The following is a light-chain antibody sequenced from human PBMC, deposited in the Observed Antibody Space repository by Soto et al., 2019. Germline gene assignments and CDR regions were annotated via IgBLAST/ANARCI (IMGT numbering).Light chain of an antibody. CDR3: SSYTTRSTVV. CDR2: DVY. J-gene: IGLJ2*01. Sequence: QSVLTQPASVSGSPGQSITISCTGTSSDVGGYNYVSWFQQPPGKAPNLMIYDVYRRPSGVSYRFSGSKSGNTASLTIYGIQAEYEADYYCSSYTTRSTVVFGGGTKVTV. V-gene: IGLV2-14*01. CDR1: SSDVGGYNY.